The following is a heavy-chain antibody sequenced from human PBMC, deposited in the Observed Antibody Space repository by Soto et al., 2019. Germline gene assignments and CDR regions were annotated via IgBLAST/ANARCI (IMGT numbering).Heavy chain of an antibody. J-gene: IGHJ6*02. V-gene: IGHV3-21*01. CDR2: ISSRSSDI. CDR1: GLTFSSYS. CDR3: AREVVTMVRGVIITGYYGMDD. D-gene: IGHD3-10*01. Sequence: EVQLVESGGGLVKPGGSLRLSCAASGLTFSSYSMNWVRQAPGKRLEWVSSISSRSSDIYYADSVKGRFTISRDNDKKSLYLQMTGLRAEDTAVYYCAREVVTMVRGVIITGYYGMDDWGQGTTVTVSS.